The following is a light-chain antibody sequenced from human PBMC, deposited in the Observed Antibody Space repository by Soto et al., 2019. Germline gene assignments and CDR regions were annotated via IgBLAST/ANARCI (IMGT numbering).Light chain of an antibody. Sequence: DMVMTQSPLSLPVTPGEPASISCRSSQSLLHSNGYNYLDWYLQKPGQSPQLLIYLGSNRASGVPDRFSGSGSGTDFTLKISRVEAEDVGVYDRMQALQTPPEWTFGQGTKVEIK. CDR3: MQALQTPPEWT. V-gene: IGKV2-28*01. CDR2: LGS. J-gene: IGKJ1*01. CDR1: QSLLHSNGYNY.